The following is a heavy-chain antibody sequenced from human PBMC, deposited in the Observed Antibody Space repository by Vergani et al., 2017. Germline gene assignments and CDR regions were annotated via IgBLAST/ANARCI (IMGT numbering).Heavy chain of an antibody. D-gene: IGHD6-13*01. CDR2: INAGNGNT. CDR1: GATFRSNT. CDR3: ATGQQRMDV. J-gene: IGHJ6*02. Sequence: QVQLVQSGAEVKKPGSSVKVSCKASGATFRSNTISWVRQVPGQGLEWMGWINAGNGNTKYSQKFQGRVTINADTATDTAYMELSSLRSEDTAVYYCATGQQRMDVWGQGTTVTVSS. V-gene: IGHV1-69*08.